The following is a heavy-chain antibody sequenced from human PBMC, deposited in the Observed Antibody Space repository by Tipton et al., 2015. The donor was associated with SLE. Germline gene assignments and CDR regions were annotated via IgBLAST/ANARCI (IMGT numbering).Heavy chain of an antibody. CDR1: GVSFSDYY. D-gene: IGHD2-8*01. CDR3: ARLPLGLIVYVKGYFDL. V-gene: IGHV4-34*01. J-gene: IGHJ2*01. Sequence: TLSLTCAVYGVSFSDYYWSWIRQPPGKGLERIGEISHSGTTKYNPSLKSRVTISVDTSKIQFSLKLSSVTAADTAVYYSARLPLGLIVYVKGYFDLWGRGTLVTVSS. CDR2: ISHSGTT.